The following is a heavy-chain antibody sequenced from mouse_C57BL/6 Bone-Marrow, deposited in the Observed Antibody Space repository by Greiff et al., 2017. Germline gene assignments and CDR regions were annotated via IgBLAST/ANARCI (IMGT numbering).Heavy chain of an antibody. J-gene: IGHJ4*01. CDR3: ARAYDRNYYNMEI. Sequence: QVQLQQPGAELVKPGASVKLSCKASGYTFTNYWMHWVKQRPGQGLEWIGMMDPNGGSPNYNEKFKSEATLSVDTSSRTAYMKLSSLTAEDSAVYECARAYDRNYYNMEIWGKGTTVTVTS. D-gene: IGHD2-3*01. V-gene: IGHV1-64*01. CDR2: MDPNGGSP. CDR1: GYTFTNYW.